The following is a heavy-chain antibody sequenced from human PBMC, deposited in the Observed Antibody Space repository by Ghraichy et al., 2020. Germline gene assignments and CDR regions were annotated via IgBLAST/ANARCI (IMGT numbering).Heavy chain of an antibody. V-gene: IGHV4-59*08. CDR3: SRQVARLDAFDI. Sequence: SETLSLTCTVSGGSISSYYWSWIRQPPGKGLEWLGYIYHTGSPTYNPSFKSRVTISVDTSKNQFSLRLTSVTAADTAVYYCSRQVARLDAFDIWGQGTMITVSS. CDR1: GGSISSYY. J-gene: IGHJ3*02. D-gene: IGHD6-25*01. CDR2: IYHTGSP.